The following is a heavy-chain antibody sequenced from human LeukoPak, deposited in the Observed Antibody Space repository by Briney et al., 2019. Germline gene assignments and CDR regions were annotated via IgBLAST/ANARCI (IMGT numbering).Heavy chain of an antibody. V-gene: IGHV3-74*01. D-gene: IGHD2-21*02. J-gene: IGHJ4*02. CDR3: LRDRVAVTAADSFDY. CDR1: GFTFSSNW. CDR2: IDSDGSST. Sequence: GGSLRLSCAASGFTFSSNWMHWVRQTPGKGLVWVSRIDSDGSSTRYADSVKGRFTISRDNAKNTLYLQMNSLRVEDTAVYYCLRDRVAVTAADSFDYWGQGTLVTVSS.